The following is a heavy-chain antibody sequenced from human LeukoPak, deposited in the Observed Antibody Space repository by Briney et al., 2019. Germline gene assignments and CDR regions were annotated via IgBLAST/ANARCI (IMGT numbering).Heavy chain of an antibody. V-gene: IGHV3-23*01. D-gene: IGHD2-15*01. J-gene: IGHJ4*02. CDR3: AKDAQCSGGSCYLFHY. CDR2: ISGSGSST. CDR1: GFTFSSYA. Sequence: PGGSLRLSCAASGFTFSSYAMSWVRQAPGKGLEWVSVISGSGSSTYYADSVKSRFTISRDNSKNTLYLQMNSLRAEDTAVYYCAKDAQCSGGSCYLFHYWGQGTLVTVSS.